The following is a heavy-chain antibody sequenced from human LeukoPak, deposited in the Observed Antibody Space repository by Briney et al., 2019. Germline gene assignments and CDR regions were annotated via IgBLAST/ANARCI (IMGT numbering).Heavy chain of an antibody. CDR3: ANSWIAAAGTPPYMDV. D-gene: IGHD6-13*01. CDR1: GFTFSSYV. J-gene: IGHJ6*03. Sequence: GGSLRLSCAASGFTFSSYVMHWVRQAPGKGLEWVAFIRYDGSNKYYADSVKGRFTISRDNSKNTLYLQMNSLRAEDTAVYYCANSWIAAAGTPPYMDVWGKGTTVTISS. CDR2: IRYDGSNK. V-gene: IGHV3-30*02.